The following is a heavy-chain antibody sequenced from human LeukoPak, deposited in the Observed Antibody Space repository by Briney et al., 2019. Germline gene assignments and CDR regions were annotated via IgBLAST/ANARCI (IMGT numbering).Heavy chain of an antibody. Sequence: VASVKVSCKASGGTFSSYAINWVRQATGQGLEWMGWMNPNSGNTGYAQKFQGRVTMTRNTSISTAYMELSSLRSEDTAVYYCARNLLASDAFDIWGQGTMVTVSS. V-gene: IGHV1-8*02. J-gene: IGHJ3*02. CDR2: MNPNSGNT. CDR1: GGTFSSYA. CDR3: ARNLLASDAFDI.